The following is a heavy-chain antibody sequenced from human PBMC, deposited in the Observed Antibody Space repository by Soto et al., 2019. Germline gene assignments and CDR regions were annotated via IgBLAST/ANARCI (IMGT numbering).Heavy chain of an antibody. CDR2: VWYDGTTT. V-gene: IGHV3-33*08. D-gene: IGHD3-10*01. CDR3: ATVDNDNGSKI. CDR1: EITFSNYG. Sequence: QVQLVESGGGVVQPGRSLTLSCAASEITFSNYGMHWIRQAPGKGLEWVAVVWYDGTTTFYADSLQGRFTISRDNSKTPLYLQLNNLRVDDTAMYYCATVDNDNGSKIWGQGTLVTVSS. J-gene: IGHJ4*02.